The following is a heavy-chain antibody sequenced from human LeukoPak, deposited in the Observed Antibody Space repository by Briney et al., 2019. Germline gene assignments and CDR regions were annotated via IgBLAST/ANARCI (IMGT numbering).Heavy chain of an antibody. CDR1: GFTFSSYA. CDR3: ARVERTYYDFWSGYYFLDY. V-gene: IGHV3-30-3*01. D-gene: IGHD3-3*01. J-gene: IGHJ4*02. Sequence: PGGSLRLSCAASGFTFSSYAMHWVRQAPGKGLEWVAVISYDGSNKHYADSVKGRFTISRDNSKNTLYLQMNSLRAEDTAVYYCARVERTYYDFWSGYYFLDYWGQGTLVTVSS. CDR2: ISYDGSNK.